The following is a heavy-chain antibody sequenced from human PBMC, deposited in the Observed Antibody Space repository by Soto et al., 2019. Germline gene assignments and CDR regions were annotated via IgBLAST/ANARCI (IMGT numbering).Heavy chain of an antibody. CDR3: ARGWLRFWMY. CDR1: SCLLCGYY. D-gene: IGHD5-12*01. J-gene: IGHJ4*02. V-gene: IGHV4-34*01. CDR2: INHSGST. Sequence: PSASLSLTFLLSSCLLCGYYWSWIRQPPGKGLEWIGEINHSGSTNYNPSLKSRVTISVDTSKNQFSLKLSSVTAADTAVYYCARGWLRFWMYWGQG.